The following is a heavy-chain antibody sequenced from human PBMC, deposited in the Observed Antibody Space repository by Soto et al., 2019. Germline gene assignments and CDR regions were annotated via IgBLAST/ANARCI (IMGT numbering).Heavy chain of an antibody. CDR1: GFTFSSYN. CDR3: ARDDEGGSYCDLGY. V-gene: IGHV3-21*01. D-gene: IGHD3-10*01. CDR2: ISSSSSYI. Sequence: GGSLRLSCAASGFTFSSYNMNWVRQAPGKGLEWVSSISSSSSYIYYADSVKGRFTISRDNAKNSLYLQMNSLRTEDTAIYYCARDDEGGSYCDLGYWGQGTLVTVSS. J-gene: IGHJ4*02.